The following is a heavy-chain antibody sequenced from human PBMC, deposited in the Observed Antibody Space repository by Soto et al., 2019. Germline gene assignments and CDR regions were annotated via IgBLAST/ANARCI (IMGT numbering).Heavy chain of an antibody. V-gene: IGHV3-23*04. CDR1: GFTFSSYA. J-gene: IGHJ4*02. CDR2: ISGSGGST. CDR3: ANARWLVPGVFDY. Sequence: VQLVESGGGVVQPGRSLRLSCAASGFTFSSYAMSWVRQAPGKGLEWVSAISGSGGSTYYADSVKGRFTISRDNSKNTLYLQMNSLRAEDTAVYYCANARWLVPGVFDYWGQGTLVTVSS. D-gene: IGHD6-19*01.